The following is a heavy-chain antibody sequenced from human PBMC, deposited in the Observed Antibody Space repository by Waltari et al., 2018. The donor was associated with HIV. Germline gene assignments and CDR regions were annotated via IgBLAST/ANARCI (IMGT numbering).Heavy chain of an antibody. V-gene: IGHV1-69*04. D-gene: IGHD3-22*01. Sequence: QVQLVQSGAEVKKPGSSVKVSCKAPGGTFSRYAIRWVRQAPGKGLEWMGRIISILGIANYAQKFQGRVKITADKSTSTAYMELSSLRSEDTAVYYCAREYYYDSSFCYWGQGTLVTVSS. CDR2: IISILGIA. CDR3: AREYYYDSSFCY. J-gene: IGHJ4*02. CDR1: GGTFSRYA.